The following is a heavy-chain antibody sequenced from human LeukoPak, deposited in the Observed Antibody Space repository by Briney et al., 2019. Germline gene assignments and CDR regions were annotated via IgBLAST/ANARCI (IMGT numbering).Heavy chain of an antibody. CDR1: GYTFNTFD. CDR3: ARGRRLRGVTSRPIYYYYYMDV. Sequence: ASVKLSCKASGYTFNTFDINWVRQAAGQGPEWMGWVNPYNDKTVYAPKFQGRVSISSNNSINTAYMEFSGLKSDDTAVYYCARGRRLRGVTSRPIYYYYYMDVWGGETTVTVSS. CDR2: VNPYNDKT. J-gene: IGHJ6*03. V-gene: IGHV1-8*03. D-gene: IGHD3-10*01.